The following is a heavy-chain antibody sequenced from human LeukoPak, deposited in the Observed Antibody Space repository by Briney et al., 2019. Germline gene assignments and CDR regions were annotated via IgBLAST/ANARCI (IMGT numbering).Heavy chain of an antibody. D-gene: IGHD5-12*01. J-gene: IGHJ5*02. CDR3: AREGGYSGYPNWFDP. CDR1: GFPFSSYA. Sequence: GSLSLSCAASGFPFSSYAMSWVRQAPGKGLEWVSAISGSGGSTYYADSVKGRFTISRDNSKNALYLQMNSLRAEDTAVYYCAREGGYSGYPNWFDPWGQGTLVTVSS. V-gene: IGHV3-23*01. CDR2: ISGSGGST.